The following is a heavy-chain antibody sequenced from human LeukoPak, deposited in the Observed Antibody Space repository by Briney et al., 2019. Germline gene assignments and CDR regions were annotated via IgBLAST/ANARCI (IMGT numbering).Heavy chain of an antibody. CDR3: AREGYNRLDY. V-gene: IGHV4-31*02. J-gene: IGHJ4*02. CDR2: MSYSGST. CDR1: GGSISSSGYY. D-gene: IGHD5-24*01. Sequence: PSETLSLTCTVSGGSISSSGYYWTWIRLLPGKGLDWIGYMSYSGSTSYNPSLKSRVIISVDTSKNQLSLKLSSVTAADTAVYYCAREGYNRLDYWGQGTLVTVSS.